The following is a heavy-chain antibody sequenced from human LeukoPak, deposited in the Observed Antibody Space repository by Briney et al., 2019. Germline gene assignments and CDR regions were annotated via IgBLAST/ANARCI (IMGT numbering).Heavy chain of an antibody. Sequence: NPSETLSLTCTVSGGSISSYYWSWIRQPPGKGLEWIGYIYYSGSTNYSPSLKSRVTISVDTSKKHFSLRLSSVTAADTAVYYCARDFAGNYYFHYWGQGTLVTVSS. V-gene: IGHV4-59*01. CDR1: GGSISSYY. CDR3: ARDFAGNYYFHY. D-gene: IGHD1-7*01. CDR2: IYYSGST. J-gene: IGHJ4*02.